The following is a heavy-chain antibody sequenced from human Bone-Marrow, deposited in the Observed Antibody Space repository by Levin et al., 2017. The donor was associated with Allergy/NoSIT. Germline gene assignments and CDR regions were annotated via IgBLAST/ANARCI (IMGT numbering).Heavy chain of an antibody. D-gene: IGHD4-17*01. V-gene: IGHV3-21*01. CDR3: ARESDYGDGIGSFDL. CDR2: ISSSGDYI. Sequence: GESLKISCAASGYILRTYSLMWLRQAPGKGLEWVSFISSSGDYIYYADSLKGRVGISRDDAKNSAVLEMSSLRIEDTAVYYCARESDYGDGIGSFDLWGQGTVVTVSS. J-gene: IGHJ3*01. CDR1: GYILRTYS.